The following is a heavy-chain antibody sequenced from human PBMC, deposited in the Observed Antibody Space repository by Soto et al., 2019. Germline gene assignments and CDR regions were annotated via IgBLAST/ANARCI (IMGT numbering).Heavy chain of an antibody. CDR2: INPSGGST. J-gene: IGHJ3*02. CDR1: GYTFTSYY. V-gene: IGHV1-46*03. CDR3: AILIVVVPAAIPLVNAFDI. D-gene: IGHD2-2*01. Sequence: ASVKVSCKASGYTFTSYYMHWVRQAPGQGLEWMGIINPSGGSTSYAQKFQGRVTMTRDTSTSTVYMELSSLRSEDTAVYYCAILIVVVPAAIPLVNAFDIWGQGTMVTVSS.